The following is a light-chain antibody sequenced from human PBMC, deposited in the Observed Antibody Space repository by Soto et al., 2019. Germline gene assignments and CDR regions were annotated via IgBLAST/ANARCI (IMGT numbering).Light chain of an antibody. V-gene: IGLV2-8*01. J-gene: IGLJ3*02. CDR2: EVN. Sequence: QSALTQPPSASGSPGQSVTISCTGSSSDVGGYNYVSWYQHHPGKAPRPMIYEVNKRPSGVPDRFSGSKSGNTASLTVSGLQAEDEADYYCSSYVGSNRGVFGGGTKLTVL. CDR3: SSYVGSNRGV. CDR1: SSDVGGYNY.